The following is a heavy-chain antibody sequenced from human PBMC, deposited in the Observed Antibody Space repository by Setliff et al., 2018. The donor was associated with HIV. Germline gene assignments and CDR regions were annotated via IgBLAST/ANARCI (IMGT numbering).Heavy chain of an antibody. CDR1: GFTFSSYS. Sequence: GGSLRLSCAASGFTFSSYSMNWVRQAPGEGLEWVSYIDSSGSTRYYADSVKGRFTISRDNAKNSLYLQMNSLRVEDTALYYCARSLGGDYSYWGQGTLVTVSS. V-gene: IGHV3-48*01. CDR3: ARSLGGDYSY. D-gene: IGHD4-17*01. CDR2: IDSSGSTR. J-gene: IGHJ4*02.